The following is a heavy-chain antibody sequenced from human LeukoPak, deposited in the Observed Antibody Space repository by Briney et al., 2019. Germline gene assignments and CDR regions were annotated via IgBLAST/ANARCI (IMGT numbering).Heavy chain of an antibody. CDR3: ARIPYSSGWFDAFDI. CDR1: GYTFTSYG. Sequence: ASVKVSCKASGYTFTSYGISWVRQAPGQGLEWMGWISAYNGNTNYAQKLQGRVTMTTDTSTSTAYMELRSLRSDDTAVYYCARIPYSSGWFDAFDIWGQGTMVIVSS. J-gene: IGHJ3*02. V-gene: IGHV1-18*04. CDR2: ISAYNGNT. D-gene: IGHD6-19*01.